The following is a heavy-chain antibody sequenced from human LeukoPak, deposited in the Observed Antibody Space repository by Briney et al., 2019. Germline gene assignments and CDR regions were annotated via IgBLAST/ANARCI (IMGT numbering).Heavy chain of an antibody. Sequence: ASVKVSCKTSEYTFSGYYIHWVRQAPGQGLEWMGWIDPNSGGTKYTEEFQGRVSMTRDTSITTAYMGLSRLKYDDTAVYYCARGLDRREHLANYHYYMDVWGKGTSVTVSS. D-gene: IGHD1-26*01. CDR1: EYTFSGYY. J-gene: IGHJ6*03. CDR3: ARGLDRREHLANYHYYMDV. CDR2: IDPNSGGT. V-gene: IGHV1-2*02.